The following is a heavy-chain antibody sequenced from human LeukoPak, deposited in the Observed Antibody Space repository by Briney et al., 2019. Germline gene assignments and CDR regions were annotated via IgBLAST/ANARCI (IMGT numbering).Heavy chain of an antibody. V-gene: IGHV1-69*13. CDR3: ARDHPYLATVTSFDP. CDR2: IIPIFGTA. Sequence: VASVKVSCKASGGTFSSYAISWVRQAPGQGLEWMGGIIPIFGTANYAQKFQGRVTITADESTSTAYMELSSLRSEDTAVYYCARDHPYLATVTSFDPWGQGTLVTVSS. D-gene: IGHD4-17*01. J-gene: IGHJ5*02. CDR1: GGTFSSYA.